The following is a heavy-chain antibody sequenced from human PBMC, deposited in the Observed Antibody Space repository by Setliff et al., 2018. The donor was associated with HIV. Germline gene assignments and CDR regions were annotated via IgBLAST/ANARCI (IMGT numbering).Heavy chain of an antibody. Sequence: ASVKVSCKASGYTFTDDYMHWVRQAPGQGLEWMGWINPNSGGTNYAQKFQGRVTMTRDTSISTVYMELSRLRSDDTAVYYCARGDSGAFDNWGQGTLVTVSS. CDR1: GYTFTDDY. CDR2: INPNSGGT. J-gene: IGHJ4*02. CDR3: ARGDSGAFDN. V-gene: IGHV1-2*02. D-gene: IGHD2-21*01.